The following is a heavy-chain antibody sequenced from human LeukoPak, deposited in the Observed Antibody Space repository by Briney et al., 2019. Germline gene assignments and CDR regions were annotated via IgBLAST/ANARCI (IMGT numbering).Heavy chain of an antibody. D-gene: IGHD6-19*01. J-gene: IGHJ3*02. CDR2: ISSSSSYI. CDR3: ARVVAVAGRAFDI. Sequence: GGSLRLSCAASGFTFSSYSMNWVRQAPGKGLEWVSSISSSSSYIYYADSVTGRFTISRDNAKSSLYLQMNSLRAEDTAVYYCARVVAVAGRAFDIWGQGTMVTVSS. CDR1: GFTFSSYS. V-gene: IGHV3-21*01.